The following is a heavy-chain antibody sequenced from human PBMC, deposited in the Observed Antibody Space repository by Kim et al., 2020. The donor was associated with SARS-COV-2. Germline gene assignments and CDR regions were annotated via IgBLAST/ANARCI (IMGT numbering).Heavy chain of an antibody. V-gene: IGHV3-11*06. Sequence: RFTISRDNAKNSLYLQMNSLRAEDTAVYYCARRQPRNYYDSSGYYSGIDYWGQGTLVTVSS. J-gene: IGHJ4*02. CDR3: ARRQPRNYYDSSGYYSGIDY. D-gene: IGHD3-22*01.